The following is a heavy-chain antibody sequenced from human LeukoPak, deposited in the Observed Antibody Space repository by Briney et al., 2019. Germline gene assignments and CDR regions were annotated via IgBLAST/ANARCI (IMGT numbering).Heavy chain of an antibody. CDR2: IIPILGIA. Sequence: SVKVSCKASGGTFSSYAISWVRQGPGQGLEWMGRIIPILGIANYAQKFQGRVTITADKSTSTAYMELSSLRSEDTAVYYCARTPDSWYYFDYWGQGTLVTVSS. CDR1: GGTFSSYA. D-gene: IGHD6-13*01. CDR3: ARTPDSWYYFDY. J-gene: IGHJ4*02. V-gene: IGHV1-69*04.